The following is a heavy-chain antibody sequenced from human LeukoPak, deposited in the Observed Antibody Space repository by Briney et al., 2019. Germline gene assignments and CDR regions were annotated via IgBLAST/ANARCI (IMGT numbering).Heavy chain of an antibody. CDR1: GYTFTSYD. CDR3: ARGFDIVVVPAAPARDYYYYMDV. CDR2: MNPNSGNT. Sequence: ASVKVSCKASGYTFTSYDINWVRQATGQGLEWMGWMNPNSGNTGYAQKFQGRVTMTRNTSTSTAYMELRSLKSEDTAVYYCARGFDIVVVPAAPARDYYYYMDVWGKGTTVTVSS. D-gene: IGHD2-2*01. J-gene: IGHJ6*03. V-gene: IGHV1-8*01.